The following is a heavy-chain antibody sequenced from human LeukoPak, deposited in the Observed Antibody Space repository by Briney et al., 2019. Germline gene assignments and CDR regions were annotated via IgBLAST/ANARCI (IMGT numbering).Heavy chain of an antibody. Sequence: GGSLRLSCAASGFTFSSSATNWVRQAPGKGLEWVSSINQVSSHIYYADSVRGRFTISRDNAKNSLYLQMSSLRAEDTAVYYCTRDPTQYLRYGYFDHWGQGTLVTVSS. CDR1: GFTFSSSA. J-gene: IGHJ4*02. CDR2: INQVSSHI. D-gene: IGHD4-11*01. CDR3: TRDPTQYLRYGYFDH. V-gene: IGHV3-21*01.